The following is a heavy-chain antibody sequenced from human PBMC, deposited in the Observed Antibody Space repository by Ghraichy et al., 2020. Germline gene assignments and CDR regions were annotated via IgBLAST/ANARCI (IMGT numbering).Heavy chain of an antibody. CDR1: GFTFSPYW. CDR2: IYGDGSST. J-gene: IGHJ6*02. V-gene: IGHV3-74*01. Sequence: GESLNISCAASGFTFSPYWMHWVRQAPGKGLVWVSRIYGDGSSTTYADSVKGRFTISRDNAKNTLYLQMNSLRAEDTAVYYGARDKTYGMDLWGQGATVTVSS. CDR3: ARDKTYGMDL.